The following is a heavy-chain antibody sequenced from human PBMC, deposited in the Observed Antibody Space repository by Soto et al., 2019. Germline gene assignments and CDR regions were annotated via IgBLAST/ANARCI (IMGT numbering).Heavy chain of an antibody. Sequence: ASVKVSCKASGYTFTSYAMHWVRQAPGQRLEWMGWINAGNGNTKYSQKFQGRVTITRDTSASTAYMELSSLRSEDTAVYYCARVEMERLPLYSSGWYTYWGQGTLVTSPQ. CDR3: ARVEMERLPLYSSGWYTY. V-gene: IGHV1-3*01. CDR1: GYTFTSYA. CDR2: INAGNGNT. D-gene: IGHD6-19*01. J-gene: IGHJ4*02.